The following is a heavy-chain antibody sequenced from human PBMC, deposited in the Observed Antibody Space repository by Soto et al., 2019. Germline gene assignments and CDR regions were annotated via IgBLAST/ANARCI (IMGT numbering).Heavy chain of an antibody. D-gene: IGHD6-13*01. CDR2: IDWDDDK. CDR3: ARGVIAAGISDWFGP. Sequence: SGPTLVNPTQTLTLTCTFSGFSLSTSGMCVSRIRQPPGKALEWLALIDWDDDKYYSTSLKTRLTISKDTSKNQVVLTMTNMDPVDTAWYCCARGVIAAGISDWFGPWVQGTLVTVSS. J-gene: IGHJ5*02. V-gene: IGHV2-70*01. CDR1: GFSLSTSGMC.